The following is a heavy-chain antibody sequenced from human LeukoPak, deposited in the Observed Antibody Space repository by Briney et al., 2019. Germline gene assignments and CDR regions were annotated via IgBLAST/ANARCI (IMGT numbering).Heavy chain of an antibody. Sequence: GGSLRLSCAASGFTVSSNYMSWVRQAPGKGLEWVSLVYTGGSTSYADSVKGRFTISRDNSKNTLYLQMNSLRAEDTAVYYCAREAAGYHYYYGMDVWGQGTTVTVSS. CDR1: GFTVSSNY. V-gene: IGHV3-53*01. D-gene: IGHD6-13*01. CDR3: AREAAGYHYYYGMDV. J-gene: IGHJ6*02. CDR2: VYTGGST.